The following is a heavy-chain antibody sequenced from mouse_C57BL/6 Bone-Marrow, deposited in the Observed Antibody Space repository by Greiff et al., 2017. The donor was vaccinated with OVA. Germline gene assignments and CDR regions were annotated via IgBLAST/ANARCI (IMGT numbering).Heavy chain of an antibody. J-gene: IGHJ3*01. V-gene: IGHV1-64*01. CDR1: GYTFTSYW. CDR3: AREIYYYGSSYVFFAY. Sequence: VQLQQPGAELVQPGASVKLSCKASGYTFTSYWMHWVKQRPGQGLEWIGMIHPNSGSTNYNEKFTSKATLTVDKSSSTAYMQLSSLTSEDSAVYYCAREIYYYGSSYVFFAYWGQGTLVTVSA. D-gene: IGHD1-1*01. CDR2: IHPNSGST.